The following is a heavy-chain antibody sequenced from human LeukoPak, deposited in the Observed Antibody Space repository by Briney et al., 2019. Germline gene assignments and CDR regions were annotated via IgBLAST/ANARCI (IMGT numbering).Heavy chain of an antibody. Sequence: SETLSLTCTVSGGSISSYYWSWIRQPPGKGLEWIGSIYYSGSTYYNPSLKSRVTISVDTSKNQFSLKLSSVTAADTAVYYCARHKDSSGYYTFDYWGQGTLVTVSS. CDR2: IYYSGST. CDR3: ARHKDSSGYYTFDY. J-gene: IGHJ4*02. D-gene: IGHD3-22*01. V-gene: IGHV4-59*05. CDR1: GGSISSYY.